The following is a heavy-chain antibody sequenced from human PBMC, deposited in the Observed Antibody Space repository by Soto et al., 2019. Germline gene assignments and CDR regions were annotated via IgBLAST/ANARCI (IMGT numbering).Heavy chain of an antibody. CDR3: AIGGAYCYGDCTRAH. CDR2: ISGSGVDT. J-gene: IGHJ4*02. CDR1: GFTFSSYV. D-gene: IGHD2-21*02. Sequence: EVQVVQSGGGSVQPGGSLRLSCEASGFTFSSYVMTWVRQAPGKGLEWVAGISGSGVDTKYADSVKGRFIIARDNSMNKMYLQMNNLRVEDTAVYFCAIGGAYCYGDCTRAHWGQGTLVTVSS. V-gene: IGHV3-23*04.